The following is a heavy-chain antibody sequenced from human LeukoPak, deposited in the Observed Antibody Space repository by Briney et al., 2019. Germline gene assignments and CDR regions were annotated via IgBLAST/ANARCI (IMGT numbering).Heavy chain of an antibody. CDR3: ATLSDRNFYYSYGLDV. V-gene: IGHV3-48*03. J-gene: IGHJ6*02. CDR1: GFTLSTYE. CDR2: IGRYGVTT. Sequence: GGSLRLSGAASGFTLSTYEMNWVRQAPGKGLEWVAYIGRYGVTTYYADSVKGRFTISGDNAKNSLNLQMNSLRAEDTAVYYCATLSDRNFYYSYGLDVWGQGTTVTVS. D-gene: IGHD1-14*01.